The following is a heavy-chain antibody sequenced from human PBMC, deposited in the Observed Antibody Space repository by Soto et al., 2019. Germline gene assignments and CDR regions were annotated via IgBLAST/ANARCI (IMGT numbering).Heavy chain of an antibody. CDR3: AKDRDPLAFWSGYYGS. J-gene: IGHJ4*02. Sequence: GGSLRLSCAASGFTFSSYGMHWVRQAPGKGLEWVAVISYDGSNKYYADSVKGRFTISRDNSKNTLYLQMNSLRAEDTAVYYCAKDRDPLAFWSGYYGSWGQGTLVTVSS. D-gene: IGHD3-3*01. V-gene: IGHV3-30*18. CDR2: ISYDGSNK. CDR1: GFTFSSYG.